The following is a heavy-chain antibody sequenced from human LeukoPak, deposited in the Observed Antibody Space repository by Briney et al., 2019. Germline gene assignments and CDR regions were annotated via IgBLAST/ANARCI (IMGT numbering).Heavy chain of an antibody. Sequence: PGGSLRLSCAASGFTFSEYYMSWIRQAPGKGLEWVSYISSSGRTIYYADSVKGRFTISRDNAKNSLYLQMNSLRAEDTAVYYCARGILEWLLYPGWFDPWGQGTLVTVSS. CDR1: GFTFSEYY. CDR2: ISSSGRTI. D-gene: IGHD3-3*01. V-gene: IGHV3-11*04. J-gene: IGHJ5*02. CDR3: ARGILEWLLYPGWFDP.